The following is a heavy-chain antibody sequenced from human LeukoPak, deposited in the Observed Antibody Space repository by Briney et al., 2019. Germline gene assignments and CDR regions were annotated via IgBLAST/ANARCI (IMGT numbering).Heavy chain of an antibody. D-gene: IGHD1-26*01. CDR3: ATAGYGSYNFDY. CDR1: GYTFTSYG. Sequence: ASAKVSCKASGYTFTSYGINRVRQAPGPGLEGMGWISPYNDNTNYAQKFQGRVTVTTDTSTSTAYMEVRSLRSDDTAVYYCATAGYGSYNFDYWGQGTLVTVSS. V-gene: IGHV1-18*01. J-gene: IGHJ4*02. CDR2: ISPYNDNT.